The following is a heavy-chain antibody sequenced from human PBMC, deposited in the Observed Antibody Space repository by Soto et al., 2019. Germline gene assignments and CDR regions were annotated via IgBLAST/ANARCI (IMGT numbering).Heavy chain of an antibody. CDR3: ARDGYDGSGSPYPAY. CDR2: VYYLGST. Sequence: SATMSLTCSFSGGSMSEYFWSWIRQSPERGLEWIGYVYYLGSTDYNPSLKSRVTISVDTSKRQFYLRLSSVTAADAAIYYCARDGYDGSGSPYPAYWGPGTQVTVAS. CDR1: GGSMSEYF. V-gene: IGHV4-59*01. D-gene: IGHD3-10*01. J-gene: IGHJ4*02.